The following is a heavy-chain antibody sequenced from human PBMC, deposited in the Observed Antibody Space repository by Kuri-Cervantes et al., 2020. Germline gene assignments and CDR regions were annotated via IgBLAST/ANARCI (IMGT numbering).Heavy chain of an antibody. J-gene: IGHJ4*02. V-gene: IGHV3-23*01. CDR1: GFTFSGYN. CDR3: AKGSGDY. D-gene: IGHD2-15*01. CDR2: ISGSGGST. Sequence: GESLKISCVASGFTFSGYNMNWVRQAPGKGLEWVSAISGSGGSTYYADSVKGRFTISRDNSKNTLYLQMNSLRAEDTAVYYCAKGSGDYWGQGTLVTVSS.